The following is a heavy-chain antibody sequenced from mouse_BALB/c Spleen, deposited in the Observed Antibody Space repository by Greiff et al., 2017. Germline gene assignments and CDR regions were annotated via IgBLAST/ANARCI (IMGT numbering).Heavy chain of an antibody. CDR3: ARDRGAYYRYDDAMDY. CDR2: IWAGGST. D-gene: IGHD2-14*01. Sequence: QVQLQQSGPGLVAPSQSLSITCTVSGFSLTSYGVHWVRQPPGKGLEWLGVIWAGGSTNYNSALMSRLSISKDNSKSQVFLKMNSLQTDDTAMYYCARDRGAYYRYDDAMDYWGQGTSVTVSS. J-gene: IGHJ4*01. V-gene: IGHV2-9*02. CDR1: GFSLTSYG.